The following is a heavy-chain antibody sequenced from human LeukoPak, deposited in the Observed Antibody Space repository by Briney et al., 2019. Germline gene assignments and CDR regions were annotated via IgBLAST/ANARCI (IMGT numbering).Heavy chain of an antibody. Sequence: AGGSLRLSCAASGFTFSSYWMHWVRHARGRGRVWVSRINSDGSKTSYADSVKGRFTISRDNAKNTVYLQMNSLRAEDTAVYYRARVPPMGQLDYWGQGALVTVSS. J-gene: IGHJ4*02. V-gene: IGHV3-74*01. CDR1: GFTFSSYW. D-gene: IGHD3-10*01. CDR2: INSDGSKT. CDR3: ARVPPMGQLDY.